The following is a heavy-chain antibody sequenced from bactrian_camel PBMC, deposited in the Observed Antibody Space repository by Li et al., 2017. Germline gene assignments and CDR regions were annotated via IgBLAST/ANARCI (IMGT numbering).Heavy chain of an antibody. CDR2: IKLDGSST. CDR3: AAVSGY. V-gene: IGHV3S40*01. J-gene: IGHJ6*01. CDR1: GFGFSGYD. Sequence: VQLVESGGGLVQPGGSLRLSCAASGFGFSGYDMSWVRQAPGKGLEWISAIKLDGSSTHYADSVKGRFTISRDNTKNTVYLRMLSLKSEDTAVYFCAAVSGYWGQGTQVTVS.